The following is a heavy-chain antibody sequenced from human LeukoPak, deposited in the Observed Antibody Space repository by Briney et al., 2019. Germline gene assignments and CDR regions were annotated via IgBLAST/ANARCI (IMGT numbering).Heavy chain of an antibody. V-gene: IGHV3-7*01. Sequence: GGSLTLPCAASGFTFSSYWMSWVRQAPGKGLEWVANIKQDGSEKYYVDSVKGRFTISRDNAKNSLYLQMNSLRAEDTAVYYCARDPYSPNFDYWGQGTLVTVSS. CDR1: GFTFSSYW. CDR2: IKQDGSEK. J-gene: IGHJ4*02. D-gene: IGHD2-21*01. CDR3: ARDPYSPNFDY.